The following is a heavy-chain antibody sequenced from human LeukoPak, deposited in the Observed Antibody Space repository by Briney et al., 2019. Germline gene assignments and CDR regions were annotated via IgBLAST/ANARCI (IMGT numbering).Heavy chain of an antibody. CDR2: IYYSGST. J-gene: IGHJ6*04. D-gene: IGHD4-17*01. Sequence: SETLSLTCTVSGGSISSYYWSWIRQPPGKGLEWIGYIYYSGSTNYNPSLKSRVTISVDTSKNQFSLKLSSVTAADTAVYYCARAPPPNYGDYQLDVWGKGTTVTVSS. CDR3: ARAPPPNYGDYQLDV. V-gene: IGHV4-59*01. CDR1: GGSISSYY.